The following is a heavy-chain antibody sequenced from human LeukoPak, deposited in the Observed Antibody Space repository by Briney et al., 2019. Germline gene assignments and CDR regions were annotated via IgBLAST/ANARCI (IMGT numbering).Heavy chain of an antibody. Sequence: QPGGSLRLSCAAAGFTFSHYEMNWVRQAPGKGLEWLSYTSSSGGTMYYADSVKGRFTSSRGNAKNSLYLQMNSLRAEDTAVYYCARVIGYWGSGNYYFDSWGQGTLVTVSS. CDR2: TSSSGGTM. D-gene: IGHD3-10*01. V-gene: IGHV3-48*03. CDR3: ARVIGYWGSGNYYFDS. CDR1: GFTFSHYE. J-gene: IGHJ4*02.